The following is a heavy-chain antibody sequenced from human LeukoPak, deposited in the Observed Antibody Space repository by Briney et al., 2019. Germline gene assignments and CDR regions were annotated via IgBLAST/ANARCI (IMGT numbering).Heavy chain of an antibody. CDR3: ARDLGYYYDSSGYNFDY. CDR2: IIPIFGTA. D-gene: IGHD3-22*01. V-gene: IGHV1-69*06. J-gene: IGHJ4*02. CDR1: GGTFSSYA. Sequence: SVKVSCKASGGTFSSYAISWVRQAPGQGLEWMGGIIPIFGTANYAQKFQGRVTITADKSTSTAYMELSSLRSEDTAVYYCARDLGYYYDSSGYNFDYWGQGTLVTVSS.